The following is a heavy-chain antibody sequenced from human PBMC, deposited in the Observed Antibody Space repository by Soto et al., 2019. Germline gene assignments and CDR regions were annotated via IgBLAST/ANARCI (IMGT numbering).Heavy chain of an antibody. Sequence: EVQLVESGGGLVQPGGSLRLSCAASGFRFTSSWMSWVRQAPGKGLEWVAHINQNGGQKYYVDSAKGRFTISRENAKTSLYLQMNSLRVEDTAVFYCVTWADAADEDYFHHWGQGTLVTVSS. D-gene: IGHD3-16*01. V-gene: IGHV3-7*01. J-gene: IGHJ1*01. CDR3: VTWADAADEDYFHH. CDR1: GFRFTSSW. CDR2: INQNGGQK.